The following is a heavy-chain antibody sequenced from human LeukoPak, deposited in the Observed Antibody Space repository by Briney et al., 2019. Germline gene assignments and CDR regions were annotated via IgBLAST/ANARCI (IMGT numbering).Heavy chain of an antibody. J-gene: IGHJ4*02. CDR1: GFSFSDYC. D-gene: IGHD6-19*01. Sequence: PGGSLRLSCAASGFSFSDYCMSWIRQAPGKGLEWVSYISGSGSTIYYADSLKGRFTISRDNAKNSLYLQMNSLRAEDTALYYCARDIGIAVADAYFDYWGQGTLVTVSS. V-gene: IGHV3-11*01. CDR3: ARDIGIAVADAYFDY. CDR2: ISGSGSTI.